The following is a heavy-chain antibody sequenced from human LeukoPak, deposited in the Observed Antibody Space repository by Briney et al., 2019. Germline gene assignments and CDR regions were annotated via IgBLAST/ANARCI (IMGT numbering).Heavy chain of an antibody. Sequence: GASVKVSCLASGYTFTSYAMHWVRQAPGQRLEWVGWINAGSGNTKYSQEFQGGVTITRDTSASTAYMELSSLRSEDMAVYYCARGATYCGGDCYPHAEYFQHWGKGTLVTVSS. D-gene: IGHD2-21*02. J-gene: IGHJ1*01. V-gene: IGHV1-3*03. CDR1: GYTFTSYA. CDR2: INAGSGNT. CDR3: ARGATYCGGDCYPHAEYFQH.